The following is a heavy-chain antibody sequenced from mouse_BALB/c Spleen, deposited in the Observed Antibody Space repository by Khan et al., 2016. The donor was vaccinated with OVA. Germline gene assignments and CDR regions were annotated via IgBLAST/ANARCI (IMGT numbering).Heavy chain of an antibody. CDR1: GFSLTGYG. Sequence: VQLKESGPGLVAPSQSLSITCTVSGFSLTGYGVNWVRQPPGKGLDWLGMIWGDGITAYNSALKSRLNISKDNSKRRVFLKRNSLQTDNTARYYCARGPYFVNYYAMDYWGQGTSVTVSS. CDR2: IWGDGIT. CDR3: ARGPYFVNYYAMDY. V-gene: IGHV2-6-7*01. J-gene: IGHJ4*01. D-gene: IGHD2-10*01.